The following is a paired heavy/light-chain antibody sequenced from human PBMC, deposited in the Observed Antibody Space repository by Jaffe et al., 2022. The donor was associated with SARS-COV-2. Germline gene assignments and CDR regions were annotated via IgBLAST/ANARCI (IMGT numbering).Heavy chain of an antibody. Sequence: EVQLVESGGGLVQPGGSLRLSCAASGFAFDTYAMTWVRQAPGQGLEWVSAISDAGGTTFYAGSVEGRFTISRHNSRNTLYLQMNSLRAEDTAIYYCAKVVSGHDWNYYFYMDVWGRGTTVTVS. J-gene: IGHJ6*03. D-gene: IGHD5-12*01. V-gene: IGHV3-23*04. CDR1: GFAFDTYA. CDR3: AKVVSGHDWNYYFYMDV. CDR2: ISDAGGTT.
Light chain of an antibody. CDR3: QHYNNWPPWT. V-gene: IGKV3-15*01. CDR2: GAS. CDR1: QSVGSN. Sequence: EIVMTQSPAILSASPGERASLSCRASQSVGSNLAWYQQKPGQAPRLLIFGASTRATGIPARFSGTGSGTDFTLTISSLQSEDFAVYYCQHYNNWPPWTFGRGTKVEIK. J-gene: IGKJ1*01.